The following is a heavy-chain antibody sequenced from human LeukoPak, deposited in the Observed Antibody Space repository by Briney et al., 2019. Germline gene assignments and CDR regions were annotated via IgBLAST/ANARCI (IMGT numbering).Heavy chain of an antibody. CDR3: ARVPPYSSGWFDY. Sequence: ASVKVSCKASGYTFTGYYMHWVRQAPGQGLEWMGWINPNSGGTNYAQKFQGRVTMTRDTSISTAYVELSRLRSDDTAVYYCARVPPYSSGWFDYWGQGTLVTVSS. CDR1: GYTFTGYY. V-gene: IGHV1-2*02. J-gene: IGHJ4*02. D-gene: IGHD6-19*01. CDR2: INPNSGGT.